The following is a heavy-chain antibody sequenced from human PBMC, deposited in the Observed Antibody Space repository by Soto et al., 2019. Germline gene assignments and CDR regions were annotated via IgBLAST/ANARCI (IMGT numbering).Heavy chain of an antibody. CDR2: IFHSGNA. CDR3: ARAHAPTLPFDY. CDR1: GGSMRNVY. Sequence: SETLSLTCTVSGGSMRNVYWSWIRQPPGKRLEWFGFIFHSGNAKYNPSLKSRVTISIDTSKSQFSLSLDSVTAADTAVYFCARAHAPTLPFDYWGLGTLVTVSS. V-gene: IGHV4-59*01. D-gene: IGHD2-15*01. J-gene: IGHJ4*01.